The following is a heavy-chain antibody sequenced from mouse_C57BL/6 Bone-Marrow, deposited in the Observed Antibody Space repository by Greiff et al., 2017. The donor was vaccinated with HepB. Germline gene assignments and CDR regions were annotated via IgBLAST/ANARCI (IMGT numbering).Heavy chain of an antibody. J-gene: IGHJ1*03. CDR2: ISSGSSTI. CDR1: GFTFSDYG. D-gene: IGHD1-1*01. CDR3: AINYYGSSYGYFDV. Sequence: DVKLQESGGGLVKPGGSLKLSCAASGFTFSDYGMHWVRQAPEKGLEWVAYISSGSSTIYYADTVKGRFTISRDNAKNTLFLQMTSLRSEDTAMYYCAINYYGSSYGYFDVWGTGTTVTVSS. V-gene: IGHV5-17*01.